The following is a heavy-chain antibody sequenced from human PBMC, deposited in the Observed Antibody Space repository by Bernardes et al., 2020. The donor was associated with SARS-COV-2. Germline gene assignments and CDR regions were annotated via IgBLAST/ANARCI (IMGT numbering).Heavy chain of an antibody. V-gene: IGHV3-48*03. CDR3: ARRYCSSTSCLIDY. J-gene: IGHJ4*02. CDR1: GFTFSSYE. CDR2: ISSSGSTI. Sequence: GGSLRLSCAASGFTFSSYEMNWVRQAPGKGLEWVSYISSSGSTIYYADSVKGRFTISRDNAKNSLYLQMNSLRAEDTAVYYCARRYCSSTSCLIDYWGQGTLVTVSS. D-gene: IGHD2-2*01.